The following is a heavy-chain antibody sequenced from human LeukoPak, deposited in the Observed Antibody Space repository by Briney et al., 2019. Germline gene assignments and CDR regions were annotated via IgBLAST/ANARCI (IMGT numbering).Heavy chain of an antibody. CDR1: GYTFTSYG. D-gene: IGHD6-19*01. V-gene: IGHV1-18*01. CDR2: ISASNGNT. J-gene: IGHJ6*02. Sequence: ASVKVSCKASGYTFTSYGISWVRQAPGQALEWMGWISASNGNTNYAQKLQARVTMTTDTSTSTAYMELRSLRSEDTAVYYCARDQGAVAGRGYYYYYGMDVWGQGTTVTVSS. CDR3: ARDQGAVAGRGYYYYYGMDV.